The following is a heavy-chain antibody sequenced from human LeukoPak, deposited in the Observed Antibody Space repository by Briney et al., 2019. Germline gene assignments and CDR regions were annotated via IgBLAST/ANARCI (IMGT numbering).Heavy chain of an antibody. CDR2: INPSGGST. CDR1: GGTFSSYA. J-gene: IGHJ5*02. CDR3: AREFSWASLVRGEVTPWFDP. Sequence: ASVKVSCKASGGTFSSYAISWVRQAPGQGLEWMGIINPSGGSTSYAQKFQGRVTMTRDTPTSTFYMELSNLRSEDTAVYYCAREFSWASLVRGEVTPWFDPWGQGTLVTVSS. V-gene: IGHV1-46*01. D-gene: IGHD3-10*01.